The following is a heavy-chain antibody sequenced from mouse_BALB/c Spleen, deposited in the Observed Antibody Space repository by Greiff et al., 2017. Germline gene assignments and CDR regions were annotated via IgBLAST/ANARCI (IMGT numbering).Heavy chain of an antibody. CDR2: ISDGGSYT. Sequence: EVQVVESGGGLVKPGGSLKLSCAASGFTFSDYYMYWVRQTPEKRLEWVATISDGGSYTYYPDSVKGRFTISRDNAKNNLYLQMSSLKSEDTAMYYCARDRTTATSYAMDYWGQGTSVTVSS. CDR3: ARDRTTATSYAMDY. V-gene: IGHV5-4*02. J-gene: IGHJ4*01. CDR1: GFTFSDYY. D-gene: IGHD1-2*01.